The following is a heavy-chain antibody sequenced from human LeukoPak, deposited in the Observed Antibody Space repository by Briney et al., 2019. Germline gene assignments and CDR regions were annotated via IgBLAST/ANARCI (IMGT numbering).Heavy chain of an antibody. J-gene: IGHJ4*02. CDR3: ARLFSGTYGPGIGVLFDS. D-gene: IGHD3-10*01. V-gene: IGHV4-30-2*01. Sequence: KPSETLSLTCAVSAGSITSGGGYSWSWIRQPPGKGLEWIGHSYHSGTAYYNPSLKSRVTISVDRSKNQFSLKLNSVTAADTAVYYCARLFSGTYGPGIGVLFDSWGQGTLVTVSS. CDR1: AGSITSGGGYS. CDR2: SYHSGTA.